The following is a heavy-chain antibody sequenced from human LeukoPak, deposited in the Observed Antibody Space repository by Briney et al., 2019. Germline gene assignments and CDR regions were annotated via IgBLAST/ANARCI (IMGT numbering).Heavy chain of an antibody. CDR3: ARDWYGSGSLDAFDI. V-gene: IGHV4-4*07. CDR2: IYTSGST. J-gene: IGHJ3*02. Sequence: SKTLSLTCTVSGGSISSYHWSWIRQPAGKGLEWIGRIYTSGSTNYSPSLKSRVTMSVDTSRNQFSLKLSSVTAADTAVYYCARDWYGSGSLDAFDIWGQGTMVTVSS. D-gene: IGHD3-10*01. CDR1: GGSISSYH.